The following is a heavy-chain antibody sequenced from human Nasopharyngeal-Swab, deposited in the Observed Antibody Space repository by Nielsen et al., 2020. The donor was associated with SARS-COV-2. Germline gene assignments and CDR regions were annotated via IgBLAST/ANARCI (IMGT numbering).Heavy chain of an antibody. Sequence: SETLSLTCAVYGGSFSGYYWSWIRQPPGKGLEWIGEINHSGSTNYNPSLKSRVTMSVDTSKNQFSLKLSSVTAADTAVYYCARPHLPRYDYVWGSYRYVDAFDIWGQGTMVTVSS. CDR3: ARPHLPRYDYVWGSYRYVDAFDI. D-gene: IGHD3-16*02. CDR2: INHSGST. V-gene: IGHV4-34*01. J-gene: IGHJ3*02. CDR1: GGSFSGYY.